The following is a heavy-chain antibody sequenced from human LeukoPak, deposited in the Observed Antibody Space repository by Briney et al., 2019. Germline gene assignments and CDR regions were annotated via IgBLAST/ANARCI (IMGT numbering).Heavy chain of an antibody. CDR1: GGSISSSSYY. Sequence: SETLSLTCTVSGGSISSSSYYWGWIRQPPGKGLEWIGSIYYSGSTYYNPSLKSRVTISVDTSKNQFSLKLSSVTAADTAVHYCARHALGYCSSTSCWGLNWFDPWGQGTLVTVSS. V-gene: IGHV4-39*01. CDR3: ARHALGYCSSTSCWGLNWFDP. J-gene: IGHJ5*02. CDR2: IYYSGST. D-gene: IGHD2-2*01.